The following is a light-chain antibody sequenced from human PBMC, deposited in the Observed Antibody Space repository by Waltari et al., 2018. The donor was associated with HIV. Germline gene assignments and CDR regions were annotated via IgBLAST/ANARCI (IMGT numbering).Light chain of an antibody. V-gene: IGKV3-11*01. CDR2: DAS. J-gene: IGKJ3*01. CDR3: QQRSNWRGFT. Sequence: EIVLTQSPATLSLSPGERATLSCRASQSVSSYLAWYQQKPGQAPRLLIYDASNRATGIPARFSGSGSGTDFTLIISSLEPEEFAVYYCQQRSNWRGFTFGPGTKVDIK. CDR1: QSVSSY.